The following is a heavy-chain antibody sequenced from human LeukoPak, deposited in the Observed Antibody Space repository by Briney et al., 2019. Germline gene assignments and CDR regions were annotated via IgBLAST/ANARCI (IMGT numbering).Heavy chain of an antibody. Sequence: GGSLRLSCAASGFTFSSYGMHWVRQAPGKGLEWVAVISYDGSNKYYAASVKGRFTISRDNPKNTVFLQMNDLRPDDTALYYCAREAVNYGGSDYWGQGTLVTVSS. CDR2: ISYDGSNK. V-gene: IGHV3-30*03. CDR1: GFTFSSYG. J-gene: IGHJ4*02. CDR3: AREAVNYGGSDY. D-gene: IGHD3-16*01.